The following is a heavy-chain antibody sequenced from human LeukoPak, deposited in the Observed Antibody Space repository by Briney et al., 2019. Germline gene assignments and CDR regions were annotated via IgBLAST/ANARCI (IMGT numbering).Heavy chain of an antibody. CDR1: GGSISCGGYF. J-gene: IGHJ5*02. CDR3: ARDSAPNSAAAGTWWFDP. V-gene: IGHV4-31*03. D-gene: IGHD6-13*01. Sequence: PSETLSLTCTVSGGSISCGGYFWSWIRQHPGKGLEWIGYIYYSGSTYYNPSLKSRVTISVDTSKNQFSLKLSSVTAADTAVYYCARDSAPNSAAAGTWWFDPWGQGTLVTVSS. CDR2: IYYSGST.